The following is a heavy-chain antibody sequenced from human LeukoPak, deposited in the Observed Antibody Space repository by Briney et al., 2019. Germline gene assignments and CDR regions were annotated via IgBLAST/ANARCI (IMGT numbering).Heavy chain of an antibody. CDR1: GGTFSSYA. CDR2: IIPIFGTA. D-gene: IGHD2-2*01. V-gene: IGHV1-69*13. Sequence: ASVKVSCKASGGTFSSYAISWVRQAPGQGVEWMGGIIPIFGTANYAQKFQGRVTITADESTSTAYMELSSLRSEDTAVYYCARDGGIVVVPAAPGWFDPWGQGTLVTVSS. CDR3: ARDGGIVVVPAAPGWFDP. J-gene: IGHJ5*02.